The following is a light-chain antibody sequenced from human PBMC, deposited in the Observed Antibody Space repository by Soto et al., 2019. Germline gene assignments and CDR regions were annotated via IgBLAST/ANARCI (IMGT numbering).Light chain of an antibody. CDR1: SSDVGGYNY. Sequence: QSALTQPASVSGSPGQSITISCTGTSSDVGGYNYVSWYQQHPGKAPKLMIYDVSDRPSGVPNRFSGSKSGNTASLAISGLQAKDEADYYCSSYTSSSLVVFGGGTKVTVL. CDR3: SSYTSSSLVV. CDR2: DVS. V-gene: IGLV2-14*01. J-gene: IGLJ2*01.